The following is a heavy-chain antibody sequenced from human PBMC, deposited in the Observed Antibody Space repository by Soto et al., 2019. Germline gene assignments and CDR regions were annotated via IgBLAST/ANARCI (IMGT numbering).Heavy chain of an antibody. CDR2: ISGSGGST. V-gene: IGHV3-23*01. CDR1: GFTLRSYA. CDR3: ARIDSRRGMDV. Sequence: PGGSLRLSCAASGFTLRSYAMSWVRQAPGKGLEWVSGISGSGGSTDYADSVKGRFIISRDNPKNTLYLQMSSLRSEDTAVYYCARIDSRRGMDVWGQGTTVTVSS. J-gene: IGHJ6*02.